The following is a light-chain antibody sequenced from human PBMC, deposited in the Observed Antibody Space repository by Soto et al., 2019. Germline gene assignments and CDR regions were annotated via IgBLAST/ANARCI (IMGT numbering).Light chain of an antibody. V-gene: IGKV3-15*01. CDR2: GAS. J-gene: IGKJ4*01. Sequence: EIVMTQSPATLSVSPGERATVPCRASQSVRNNLAWYQQKPGQAPRLLIYGASTRATGIPARFSGSGYGTEFTLTISSLQSEDCAVYYCQQYNNWPLTFGGGTKVDIE. CDR1: QSVRNN. CDR3: QQYNNWPLT.